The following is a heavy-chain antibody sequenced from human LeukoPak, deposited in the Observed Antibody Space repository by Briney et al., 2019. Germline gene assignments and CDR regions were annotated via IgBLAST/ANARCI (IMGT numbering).Heavy chain of an antibody. D-gene: IGHD3-10*01. CDR2: ISWNSGNI. V-gene: IGHV3-9*03. Sequence: GGSLRLPCEASGFTFDDYAMHWVRQAPGKGLEWVSSISWNSGNIVYADSVKGRFTISRDNAKNSLYLQMNSLRAEDMALYYCAKGSEVLLWFGVYFDYWGQGTLVTVSS. J-gene: IGHJ4*02. CDR1: GFTFDDYA. CDR3: AKGSEVLLWFGVYFDY.